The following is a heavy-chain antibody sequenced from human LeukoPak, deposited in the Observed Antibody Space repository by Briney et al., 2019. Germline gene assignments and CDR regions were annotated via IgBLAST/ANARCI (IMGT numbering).Heavy chain of an antibody. CDR2: ISGSGTTI. Sequence: GGSLRLSCAASGFTFRTSGMNWVRQAPGKGLEWVSYISGSGTTISYAQSVKGRFTITRDNAQNSLTLHMNTLRADDTAVYYCAKDGGTHFDHWGQGTLVTVSS. V-gene: IGHV3-48*01. CDR3: AKDGGTHFDH. D-gene: IGHD1-26*01. J-gene: IGHJ4*02. CDR1: GFTFRTSG.